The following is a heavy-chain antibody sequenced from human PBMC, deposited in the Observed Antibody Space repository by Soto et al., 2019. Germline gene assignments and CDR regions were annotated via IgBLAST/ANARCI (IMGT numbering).Heavy chain of an antibody. V-gene: IGHV3-66*01. CDR3: ARDRGRGAVAGLDY. J-gene: IGHJ4*02. CDR2: IYSGGST. Sequence: EVQLVESGGGLVQPGGSLRLSCAASGFTVSSNYMSWVRQAPGKGLEWVSVIYSGGSTYYADSVKGRFTISRDNSKNTLYLQMNSLRAEDTAVYYCARDRGRGAVAGLDYWGQGTLVTVSS. CDR1: GFTVSSNY. D-gene: IGHD6-19*01.